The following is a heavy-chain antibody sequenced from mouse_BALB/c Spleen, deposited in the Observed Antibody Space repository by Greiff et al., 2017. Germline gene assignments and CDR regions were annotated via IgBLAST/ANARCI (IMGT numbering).Heavy chain of an antibody. CDR1: GYSFTGYF. CDR3: ATGTRGYFDY. D-gene: IGHD4-1*01. CDR2: INPHNGDT. V-gene: IGHV1-20*02. Sequence: EVQLQQSGPELVKPEASVKISCKASGYSFTGYFMNWIMQSHGKSLEWIGRINPHNGDTFYNQKFKGKATMTVDKSSRTALMELRSLASEDSAVYYCATGTRGYFDYWGQGTTLTVSS. J-gene: IGHJ2*01.